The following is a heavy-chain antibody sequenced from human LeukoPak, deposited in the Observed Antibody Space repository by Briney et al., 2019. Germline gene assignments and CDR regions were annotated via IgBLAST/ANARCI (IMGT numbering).Heavy chain of an antibody. D-gene: IGHD6-19*01. CDR1: GGSISSGGYY. CDR3: ARALSSGWYYMDV. V-gene: IGHV4-31*03. J-gene: IGHJ6*03. CDR2: IYYSGST. Sequence: SETLSLTCTVSGGSISSGGYYCSWIRQHPGKGLEWIGYIYYSGSTYYNPSLKSRVTISVDTSKNQFSLKLSSVTAADTAVYYCARALSSGWYYMDVWGKGTTVTVSS.